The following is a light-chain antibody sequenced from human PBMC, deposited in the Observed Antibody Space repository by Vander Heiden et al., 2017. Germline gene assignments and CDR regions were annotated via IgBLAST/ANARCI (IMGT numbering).Light chain of an antibody. J-gene: IGKJ4*01. CDR2: GAS. Sequence: ERVMTQSPATLYVSRGERATLSCWASQSVGSNLGWYQQRPGQAPRLLIYGASTRVTGIPARFSGSGSGTEFTLNISSLQSEDFAIYYCLQDNNWPLTFGGGTRVEMK. CDR1: QSVGSN. V-gene: IGKV3-15*01. CDR3: LQDNNWPLT.